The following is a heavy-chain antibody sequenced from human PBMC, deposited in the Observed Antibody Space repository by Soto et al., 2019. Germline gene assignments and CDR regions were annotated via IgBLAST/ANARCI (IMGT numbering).Heavy chain of an antibody. Sequence: QVQLQQWGAGLLKPSETLSLTCAVYGGSFSGYYWSWIRQPPGKGLEWIGEINHSGSTNYNPSLKSRVTISVDTSKNQFSLKLSSVTAADTAVYYCARGYNHYGGNSGIVGWGQGTLVTVSS. CDR3: ARGYNHYGGNSGIVG. D-gene: IGHD4-17*01. J-gene: IGHJ4*02. CDR1: GGSFSGYY. V-gene: IGHV4-34*01. CDR2: INHSGST.